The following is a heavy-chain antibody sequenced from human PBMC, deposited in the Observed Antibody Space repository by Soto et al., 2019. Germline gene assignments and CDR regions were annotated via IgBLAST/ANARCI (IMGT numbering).Heavy chain of an antibody. CDR2: IYHSGST. Sequence: QLQLQESGSGLVKPSQTLSLTCAVSGGSISSGGSPWGGIGQPQGRGLGGFGYIYHSGSTSYNRSLKSRVTISVDRSKNQFSLKLSSVTAADTAVYYCARAGGLGAVAVDYWGQGTLVTVSS. CDR1: GGSISSGGSP. V-gene: IGHV4-30-2*01. CDR3: ARAGGLGAVAVDY. J-gene: IGHJ4*02. D-gene: IGHD6-19*01.